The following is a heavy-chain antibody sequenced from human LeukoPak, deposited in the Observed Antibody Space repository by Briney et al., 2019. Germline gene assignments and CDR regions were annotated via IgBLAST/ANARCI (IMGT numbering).Heavy chain of an antibody. CDR3: ARVHAGSGSYYNPDY. J-gene: IGHJ4*02. CDR2: ISYDGSNK. CDR1: GFTFSSYA. V-gene: IGHV3-30*04. D-gene: IGHD3-10*01. Sequence: PGGSLRLSCAASGFTFSSYAMHWVRQAPGKGLEWVAVISYDGSNKYYADSVKGRFTISRDNSKNTLYLQMNSLRAEDTAVYYCARVHAGSGSYYNPDYWGQGTLVTVSS.